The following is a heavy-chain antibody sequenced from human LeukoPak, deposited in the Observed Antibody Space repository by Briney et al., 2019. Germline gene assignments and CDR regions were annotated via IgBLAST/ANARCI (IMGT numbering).Heavy chain of an antibody. CDR2: INHSGST. J-gene: IGHJ4*02. CDR1: GGSFSGYY. CDR3: ASGRGYDSSGYHYFDY. Sequence: SETLSLTCAVYGGSFSGYYWSWIRQPPGKGLEWIGEINHSGSTNYSPSLKSRVTISVDTSKNQFSLKLSSVTAADTAVYYCASGRGYDSSGYHYFDYWGRGTLVTVSS. D-gene: IGHD3-22*01. V-gene: IGHV4-34*01.